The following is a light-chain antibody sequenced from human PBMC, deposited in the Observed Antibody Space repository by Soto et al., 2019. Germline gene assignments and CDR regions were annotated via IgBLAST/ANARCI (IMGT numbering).Light chain of an antibody. Sequence: PTPTNLSWTLAERVTISCRASQSISSWLAWYQQKPGKAPKLLIYDASNLESGVPSRFSGSGSGTEFTLTISSLQPDDFATYYCQQYLWTFGQGTKVDIK. CDR2: DAS. J-gene: IGKJ1*01. V-gene: IGKV1-5*01. CDR1: QSISSW. CDR3: QQYLWT.